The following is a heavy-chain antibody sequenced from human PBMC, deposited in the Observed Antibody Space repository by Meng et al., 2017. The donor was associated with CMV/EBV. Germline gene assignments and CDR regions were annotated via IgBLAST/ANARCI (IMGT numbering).Heavy chain of an antibody. CDR1: GYTFTSYG. CDR3: AREGLARHCSSTSCPRDYYYGMDV. CDR2: ISAYNGNT. J-gene: IGHJ6*02. V-gene: IGHV1-18*01. Sequence: GESLKISCKASGYTFTSYGISWVRQAPGQGLEWMGWISAYNGNTNYAQKLQGRVTMTTDTSTSTAYMELRSLRSDDTAVYYCAREGLARHCSSTSCPRDYYYGMDVWGQGTTVTVSS. D-gene: IGHD2-2*01.